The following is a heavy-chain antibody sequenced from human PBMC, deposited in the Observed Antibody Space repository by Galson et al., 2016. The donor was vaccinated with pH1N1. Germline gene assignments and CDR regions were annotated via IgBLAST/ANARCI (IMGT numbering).Heavy chain of an antibody. V-gene: IGHV3-30*18. J-gene: IGHJ4*02. CDR2: ICGDGSNT. CDR1: GFTFSKYG. CDR3: AKVFGLYYYDSSGYEYFFDK. Sequence: SLRLSCAGSGFTFSKYGMHWVRQAPGKGLEWVAVICGDGSNTYHADSVRGRFSISRDNSKNTLYLQMNSLRVEDTGIYYCAKVFGLYYYDSSGYEYFFDKWGQGTLVTVSS. D-gene: IGHD3-22*01.